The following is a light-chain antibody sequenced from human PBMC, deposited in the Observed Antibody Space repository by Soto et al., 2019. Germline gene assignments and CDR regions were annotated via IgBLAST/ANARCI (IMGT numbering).Light chain of an antibody. CDR1: QSVSSSS. CDR3: QQYGDTPLT. J-gene: IGKJ4*01. Sequence: EIVLTQSPGTLSLSPGERATLSCRASQSVSSSSLAWYQQKPGQAPRLLIYGASSRATGIPDRFSGSGSATDFTLTISRLEPEDFAVYHCQQYGDTPLTFGGGTKVEIK. CDR2: GAS. V-gene: IGKV3-20*01.